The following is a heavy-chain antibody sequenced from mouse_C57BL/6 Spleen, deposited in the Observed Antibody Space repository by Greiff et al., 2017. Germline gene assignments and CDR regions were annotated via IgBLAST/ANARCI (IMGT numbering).Heavy chain of an antibody. J-gene: IGHJ4*01. D-gene: IGHD3-2*02. V-gene: IGHV1-15*01. CDR1: GYTFTDYE. CDR2: IDPETGGT. CDR3: KRQDSSGWRYAMDY. Sequence: VQLQQSGAELVRPGASVTLSCKASGYTFTDYEMHWVKQTPVHGLEWIGAIDPETGGTAYNQKFKGKAILTADKSSSTAYMALRSLTSEDSAVYYCKRQDSSGWRYAMDYWGQGTSVTVSS.